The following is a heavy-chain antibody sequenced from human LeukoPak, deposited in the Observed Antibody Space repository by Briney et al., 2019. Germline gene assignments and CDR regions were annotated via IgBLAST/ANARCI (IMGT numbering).Heavy chain of an antibody. CDR3: KKGLESYITGPVWD. D-gene: IGHD3-16*01. CDR2: VSGSGSST. CDR1: GFTFSSYA. Sequence: GGSLRLSCAASGFTFSSYAMSWVRQAPGKGLEWVSGVSGSGSSTYYADSVKGRFTISRDNSKNTLFLQMNSLRAEDTAVYYCKKGLESYITGPVWDWGQGTLVTVSS. V-gene: IGHV3-23*01. J-gene: IGHJ4*02.